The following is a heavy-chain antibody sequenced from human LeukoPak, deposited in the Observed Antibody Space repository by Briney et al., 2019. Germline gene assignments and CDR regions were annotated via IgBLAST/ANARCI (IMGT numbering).Heavy chain of an antibody. CDR3: ATLPRGEY. CDR1: GFTVSSNY. Sequence: GGSLRLSCASSGFTVSSNYMSWVRQAPGKGLEWVSVIYSDGRTYYADSLKGRFTMSRDNSTNTVYLQMNSLRAEDTAVYYCATLPRGEYWGLGTLVTVSP. D-gene: IGHD3-16*01. V-gene: IGHV3-66*01. J-gene: IGHJ4*02. CDR2: IYSDGRT.